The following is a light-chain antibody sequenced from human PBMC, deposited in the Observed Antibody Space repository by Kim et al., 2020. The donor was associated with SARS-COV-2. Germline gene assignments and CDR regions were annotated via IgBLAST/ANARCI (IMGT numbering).Light chain of an antibody. V-gene: IGKV6D-21*02. CDR3: HQSSSLPIT. Sequence: VHPQEQVTITFRASQSICSSLHWYQQKPDQSPKLLNKYASQSISGVPSRFSGSGSGTDFTLTINSLEAEDAAAYFYHQSSSLPITFCQGTRLEIK. CDR2: YAS. CDR1: QSICSS. J-gene: IGKJ5*01.